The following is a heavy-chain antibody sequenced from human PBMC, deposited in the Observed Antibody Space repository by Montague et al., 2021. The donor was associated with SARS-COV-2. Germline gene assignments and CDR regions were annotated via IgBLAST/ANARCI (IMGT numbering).Heavy chain of an antibody. CDR2: VYYSGST. D-gene: IGHD6-13*01. CDR3: AGQSASSPFDH. V-gene: IGHV4-39*01. CDR1: GGSISTSNYY. J-gene: IGHJ4*02. Sequence: TLSLTCSVSGGSISTSNYYWGWIRQPPGKGLEWIGSVYYSGSTYYNPPLKSRVTVSVDTSKNQFSLKISSVTAADTAVYFCAGQSASSPFDHWGQGTLVTVSS.